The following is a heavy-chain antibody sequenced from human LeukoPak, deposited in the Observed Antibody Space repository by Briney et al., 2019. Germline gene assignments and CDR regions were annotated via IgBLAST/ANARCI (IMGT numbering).Heavy chain of an antibody. Sequence: SETLSLTCAVCGGSFSGYYWSWIRQPPGKGLEWIGEINHSGSTNYNPSLKSRVTISVDTSKNQFSLKLSSVTAADTAVYYCAHIAAAGTDAFDIWGQGTMVTVSS. CDR3: AHIAAAGTDAFDI. CDR2: INHSGST. CDR1: GGSFSGYY. D-gene: IGHD6-13*01. V-gene: IGHV4-34*01. J-gene: IGHJ3*02.